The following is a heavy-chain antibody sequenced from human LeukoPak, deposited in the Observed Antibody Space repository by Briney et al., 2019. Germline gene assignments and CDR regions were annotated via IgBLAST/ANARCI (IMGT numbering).Heavy chain of an antibody. Sequence: GGSLRLSRAASGFTFSSYRMHWVRQAPGKGLVWVSFINSDGSSTSYADSVKGRFTISRDNAKNTLYLQMNSLRAEDTAVYFCISHTAATTYFDYWGQGTLVTVSS. J-gene: IGHJ4*02. V-gene: IGHV3-74*01. CDR1: GFTFSSYR. CDR3: ISHTAATTYFDY. D-gene: IGHD1-1*01. CDR2: INSDGSST.